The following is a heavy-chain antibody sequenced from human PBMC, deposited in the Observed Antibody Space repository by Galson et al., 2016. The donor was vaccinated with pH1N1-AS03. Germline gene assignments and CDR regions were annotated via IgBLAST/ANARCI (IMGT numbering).Heavy chain of an antibody. J-gene: IGHJ4*02. D-gene: IGHD4-17*01. CDR1: GDSVLSDSAA. Sequence: CAISGDSVLSDSAAWNWVRQSPSRGLEWLGRTYLRSTWYHDYAESMKSRIIINADTSKNQFSLQLNSVTPEDTAVYYCVRDIYGDPLGEWGQGTLVSVSS. CDR2: TYLRSTWYH. V-gene: IGHV6-1*01. CDR3: VRDIYGDPLGE.